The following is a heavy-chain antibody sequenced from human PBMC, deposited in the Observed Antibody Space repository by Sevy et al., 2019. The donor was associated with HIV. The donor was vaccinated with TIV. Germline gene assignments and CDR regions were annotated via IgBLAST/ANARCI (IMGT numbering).Heavy chain of an antibody. J-gene: IGHJ6*02. V-gene: IGHV3-15*01. CDR2: IKSKTDGGTT. CDR3: TTDRQWELLIYYYYGMDV. Sequence: GGSLRLSCAASGFTFSNAWMSWVRQAPGKGLEWVGRIKSKTDGGTTDYAAPVEGRFTISRDESKNTLYLQMNSLKTEDTAVYYCTTDRQWELLIYYYYGMDVWGQGTTVTVSS. CDR1: GFTFSNAW. D-gene: IGHD1-26*01.